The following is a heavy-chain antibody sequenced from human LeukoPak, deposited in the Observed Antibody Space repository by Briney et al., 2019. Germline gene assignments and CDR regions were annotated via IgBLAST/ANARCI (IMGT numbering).Heavy chain of an antibody. CDR1: GFTFSSYA. CDR3: AKPKNSGYDFRYFDY. V-gene: IGHV3-23*01. D-gene: IGHD5-12*01. CDR2: ISGGGGGT. J-gene: IGHJ4*02. Sequence: PGGSLRLSCAASGFTFSSYAMSWVRQAPGKGLEWVSTISGGGGGTYYADSVKGRFTISRDNSKNTLYLQMNSLRVEDTALYYCAKPKNSGYDFRYFDYWGQGTLVTVSS.